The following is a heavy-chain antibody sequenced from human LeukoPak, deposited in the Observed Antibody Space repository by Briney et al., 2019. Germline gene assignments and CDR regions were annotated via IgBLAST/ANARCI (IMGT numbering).Heavy chain of an antibody. J-gene: IGHJ5*02. D-gene: IGHD3-22*01. CDR3: ARPYYYDSRIDP. CDR2: MYYSGST. CDR1: GGSISSGDYY. Sequence: PSETLSLTCTVSGGSISSGDYYWGWIRQPPGKGLEWIAYMYYSGSTYYNPSLKCRVTMSADTSKNQLSLKLSSVTAADTAVYYCARPYYYDSRIDPWGQGILVTVSS. V-gene: IGHV4-30-4*01.